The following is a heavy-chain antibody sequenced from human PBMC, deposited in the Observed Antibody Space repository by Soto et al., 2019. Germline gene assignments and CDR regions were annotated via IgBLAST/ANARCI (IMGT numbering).Heavy chain of an antibody. Sequence: GGSLRLSCAASGFTVSSNYMSWVRQAPGKGLEWVSVIYSGGSTYYADSVKGRFTISRDNSKNTLYLQMNSLRAEDTAVYYCARGLATLYYFDYWGQGTLVTVSS. CDR2: IYSGGST. CDR1: GFTVSSNY. V-gene: IGHV3-53*01. D-gene: IGHD1-26*01. CDR3: ARGLATLYYFDY. J-gene: IGHJ4*02.